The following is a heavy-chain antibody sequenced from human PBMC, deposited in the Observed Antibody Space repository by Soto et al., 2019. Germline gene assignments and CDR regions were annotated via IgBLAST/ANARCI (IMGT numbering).Heavy chain of an antibody. V-gene: IGHV3-23*01. J-gene: IGHJ4*02. Sequence: GGSLRLSCAASGFTFSSYAMSWVRQAPGKGLEWVSAISGSGGSTYYADSVKGRFTISRDNSKNTLYLQMNSLRAEDTAVYYCAKVRSATGTATDFDYWGQGTLVTVSS. CDR2: ISGSGGST. CDR3: AKVRSATGTATDFDY. CDR1: GFTFSSYA. D-gene: IGHD1-1*01.